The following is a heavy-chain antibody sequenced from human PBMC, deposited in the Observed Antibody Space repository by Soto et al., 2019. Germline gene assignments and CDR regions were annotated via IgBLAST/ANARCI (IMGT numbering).Heavy chain of an antibody. CDR2: ISYDGSNK. V-gene: IGHV3-30-3*01. Sequence: SLRLSCAASGFTFSSYAMHWVRQAPGKGLEWVAVISYDGSNKYYADSVKGRFTISRDNSKNTLYLQMNSLRAEDTAVYYCARDGTGTTSSYGMDVWGQGTTVTVSS. CDR3: ARDGTGTTSSYGMDV. CDR1: GFTFSSYA. D-gene: IGHD1-7*01. J-gene: IGHJ6*02.